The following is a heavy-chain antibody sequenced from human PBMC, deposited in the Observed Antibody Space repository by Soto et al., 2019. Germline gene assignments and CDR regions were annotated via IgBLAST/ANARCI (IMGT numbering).Heavy chain of an antibody. Sequence: ASVKVSCKASGYTFTGYYMHWVRQAPGQGLEWMGWINPNSGGTNYVDSVKGRFTISRDNSKNTLYLQMNSLRAEDTAVYYCAKDMWDIVLVPAAVYGMDVWGQGTTVTVSS. D-gene: IGHD2-2*01. V-gene: IGHV1-2*02. J-gene: IGHJ6*02. CDR2: INPNSGGT. CDR1: GYTFTGYY. CDR3: AKDMWDIVLVPAAVYGMDV.